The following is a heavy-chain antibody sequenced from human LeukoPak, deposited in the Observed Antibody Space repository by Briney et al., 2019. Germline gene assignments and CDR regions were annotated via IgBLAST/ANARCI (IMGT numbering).Heavy chain of an antibody. V-gene: IGHV3-48*01. D-gene: IGHD3-10*01. CDR2: ISSSSSTI. J-gene: IGHJ6*03. CDR3: ARDFRDEAMVRGVIIGYYYYYYMDV. Sequence: GGSLRLSCAASGFTFSSYSMNWVRQAPGKGLEWVSYISSSSSTIYYADSVKGRFTISRDNAKNSLYLQINSLRAEDTAVYYCARDFRDEAMVRGVIIGYYYYYYMDVWGKGTTVTVSS. CDR1: GFTFSSYS.